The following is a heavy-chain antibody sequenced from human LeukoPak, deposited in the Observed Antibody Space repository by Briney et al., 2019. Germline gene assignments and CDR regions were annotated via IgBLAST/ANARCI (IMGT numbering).Heavy chain of an antibody. D-gene: IGHD7-27*01. CDR3: AREIGQLGGAFDI. CDR2: IYGGPTA. J-gene: IGHJ3*02. V-gene: IGHV3-53*01. Sequence: QPGGSLRLSCAASGFTVSTVYMTWVRQAPGKGLEWVSVIYGGPTAYYADSVKDRFTISRDNPKNTLNLQMNSLRAVDSAVYYCAREIGQLGGAFDIWGQGTMVTVSS. CDR1: GFTVSTVY.